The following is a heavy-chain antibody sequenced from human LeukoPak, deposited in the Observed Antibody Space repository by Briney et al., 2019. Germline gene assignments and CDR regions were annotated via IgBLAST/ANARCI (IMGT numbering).Heavy chain of an antibody. V-gene: IGHV3-74*01. J-gene: IGHJ4*02. D-gene: IGHD2-15*01. Sequence: GGSLRLSCTASGFTFRDYYVTWIRQAPGKGLVWVSRINSDGSSTSYADSVKGRFTISRDNAKNTLYLQMNSLRAEDTAVYYCARDRSGLAPDYWGQGTLVTVSS. CDR1: GFTFRDYY. CDR2: INSDGSST. CDR3: ARDRSGLAPDY.